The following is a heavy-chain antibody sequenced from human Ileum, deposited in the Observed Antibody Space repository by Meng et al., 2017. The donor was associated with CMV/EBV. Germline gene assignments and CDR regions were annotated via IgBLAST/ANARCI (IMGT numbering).Heavy chain of an antibody. CDR1: DFAISGSS. CDR2: IDKSGTT. D-gene: IGHD2-2*01. Sequence: VQLQEPGPGLLKPSETLSLTCIVLDFAISGSSWCWIRQPAGKGLEWIGRIDKSGTTHYNPSLKSRVTLSLDTSKDQFSLKLTSVTAADTAVYYCAREKSSCTSSTCYGVDSWGQGTLVTVSS. CDR3: AREKSSCTSSTCYGVDS. V-gene: IGHV4-4*07. J-gene: IGHJ4*02.